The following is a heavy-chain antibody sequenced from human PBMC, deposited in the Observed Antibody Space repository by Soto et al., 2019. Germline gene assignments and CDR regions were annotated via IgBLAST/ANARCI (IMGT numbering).Heavy chain of an antibody. V-gene: IGHV1-8*01. CDR3: ARMETFGSLNWFDP. CDR2: MNPGSGDT. J-gene: IGHJ5*02. D-gene: IGHD3-16*01. CDR1: GYSFTNND. Sequence: GASVKVSCKASGYSFTNNDVSWVLQATGQGLEWMGWMNPGSGDTGYAQKFQGRVTMTRDISIATAYMELSGLRSDDTAIYYCARMETFGSLNWFDPWGQGTLVTVSS.